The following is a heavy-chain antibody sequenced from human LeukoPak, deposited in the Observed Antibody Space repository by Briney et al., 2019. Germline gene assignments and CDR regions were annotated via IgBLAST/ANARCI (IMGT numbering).Heavy chain of an antibody. CDR3: ARAAYSNYAIGAFDI. V-gene: IGHV3-30*02. CDR1: GFTFSSYG. CDR2: IRYDGSNK. J-gene: IGHJ3*02. D-gene: IGHD4-11*01. Sequence: GGSLRLSCAASGFTFSSYGMHWVRQAPGKGLEWVAFIRYDGSNKYYADSVKGRFTISRDNSKNTLYLQMNSLRAEDTAVYYCARAAYSNYAIGAFDIWGQGTMVTVSS.